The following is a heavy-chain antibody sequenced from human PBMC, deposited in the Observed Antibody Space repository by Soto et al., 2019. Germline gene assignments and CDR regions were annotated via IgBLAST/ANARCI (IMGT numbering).Heavy chain of an antibody. J-gene: IGHJ6*02. D-gene: IGHD2-2*01. V-gene: IGHV3-11*01. CDR1: GFSFSAYY. Sequence: GGSLRLSCAASGFSFSAYYMSWIRQAPGKGLEWVSYISFNGDVTRYSDSVEGRFTVSRDNAKKSLYLQMNSLRVEDTAVYYCARENGHPYHIYAMDVWGQGTTVTVSS. CDR2: ISFNGDVT. CDR3: ARENGHPYHIYAMDV.